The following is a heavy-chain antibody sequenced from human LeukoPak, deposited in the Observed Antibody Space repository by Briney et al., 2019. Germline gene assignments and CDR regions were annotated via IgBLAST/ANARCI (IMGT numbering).Heavy chain of an antibody. Sequence: GGSLRLSCAASGFTFSSFATSWVRQAPGKGLEWVSEISGTVSSTYYADSVKGRFTISRDNSKNALYLQMNSLRVDDTAIYYCAKKWSAPSTGFDYWGQGTLVTVSS. CDR2: ISGTVSST. CDR3: AKKWSAPSTGFDY. V-gene: IGHV3-23*01. J-gene: IGHJ4*02. CDR1: GFTFSSFA. D-gene: IGHD2-8*01.